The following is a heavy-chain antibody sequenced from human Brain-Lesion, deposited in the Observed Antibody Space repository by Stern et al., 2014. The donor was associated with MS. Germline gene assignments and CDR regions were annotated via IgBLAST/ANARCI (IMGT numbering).Heavy chain of an antibody. V-gene: IGHV1-24*01. CDR2: FDPEDGET. D-gene: IGHD1-26*01. CDR1: GYTLTELS. Sequence: QLVPSGAEVKKPGASVKVSCKVSGYTLTELSMHWVRPAPRKGLEWMGGFDPEDGETIYAQKFQGRVTMTEDTSTDTAYMELSSLRSEDTAVYYCATLSPGAGGNYYRHFDYWGQGTLVTVSS. J-gene: IGHJ4*02. CDR3: ATLSPGAGGNYYRHFDY.